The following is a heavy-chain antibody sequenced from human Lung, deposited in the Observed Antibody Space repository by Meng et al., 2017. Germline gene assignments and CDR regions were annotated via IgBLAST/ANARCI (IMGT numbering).Heavy chain of an antibody. CDR3: ARGPTTMAHDFDY. CDR1: GGAFNDYY. CDR2: INHSGST. V-gene: IGHV4-34*02. D-gene: IGHD4-11*01. J-gene: IGHJ4*02. Sequence: QQTQWVGGLVTPAGTTSLTVVSPGGAFNDYYWSWIRQPPGKGLEWIGEINHSGSTNYNPSLESRATISVDTYQNNLSLKLSSVTAADSAVYYCARGPTTMAHDFDYWGQGTLVTVSS.